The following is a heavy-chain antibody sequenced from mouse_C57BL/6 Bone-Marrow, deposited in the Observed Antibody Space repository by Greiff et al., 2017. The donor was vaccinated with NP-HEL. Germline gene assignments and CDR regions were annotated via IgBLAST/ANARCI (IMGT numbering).Heavy chain of an antibody. J-gene: IGHJ4*01. CDR2: IHPNSGST. V-gene: IGHV1-64*01. CDR3: ARFPEYYGSSSYAMDY. D-gene: IGHD1-1*01. CDR1: GYTFTSYW. Sequence: QVQLQQSGAELVKPGASVKLSCKASGYTFTSYWMHWVKQRPGQGLEWIGMIHPNSGSTNYNEKFKSKATLTVDKSSSTAYMQLSSLTSEDSAVYYCARFPEYYGSSSYAMDYWGQGTSVTVSS.